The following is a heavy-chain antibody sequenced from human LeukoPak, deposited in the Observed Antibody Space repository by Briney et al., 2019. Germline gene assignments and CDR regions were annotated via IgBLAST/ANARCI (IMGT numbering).Heavy chain of an antibody. CDR2: ISYDGFNK. CDR3: ARSFGGSYPHFDY. CDR1: GFIFSSYA. D-gene: IGHD1-26*01. V-gene: IGHV3-30-3*01. J-gene: IGHJ4*02. Sequence: GGSLRLSCAASGFIFSSYAMHWVSQAPGKGLEWVALISYDGFNKDYADSVKGRFTISRDNSKNTLYLQMNSLRPEDTAVYYCARSFGGSYPHFDYWGQGTLVTVSS.